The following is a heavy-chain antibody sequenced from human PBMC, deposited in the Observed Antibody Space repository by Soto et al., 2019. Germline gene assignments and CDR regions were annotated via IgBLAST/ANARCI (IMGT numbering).Heavy chain of an antibody. CDR3: ARGESGAGDAYYFDY. V-gene: IGHV1-69*12. J-gene: IGHJ4*02. D-gene: IGHD1-26*01. CDR2: IIPIFGTA. CDR1: GGTFSSYA. Sequence: QVQLVQSGAEVKKPGCSVKVSCKASGGTFSSYAISWVRQAPGQGLEWMGGIIPIFGTANYAQKFQGRVTITADESTSTAYMELSSMRSEDTAVYYCARGESGAGDAYYFDYWGQGTLVTVSS.